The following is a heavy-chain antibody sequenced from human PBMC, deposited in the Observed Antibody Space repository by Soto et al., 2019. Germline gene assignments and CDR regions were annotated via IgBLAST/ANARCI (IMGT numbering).Heavy chain of an antibody. V-gene: IGHV4-30-2*01. Sequence: QLQLPESGSGLVKPSQTLSPTCAVSVGSISSGGNAWSWIRQPPGKGLEWIGYIYHSGSTYYNPSPKSRVTISVDRSKNQFSRKLSSVTAADTAVYYGARVPDLWGEGTLVTVSS. CDR1: VGSISSGGNA. J-gene: IGHJ5*02. D-gene: IGHD2-2*01. CDR3: ARVPDL. CDR2: IYHSGST.